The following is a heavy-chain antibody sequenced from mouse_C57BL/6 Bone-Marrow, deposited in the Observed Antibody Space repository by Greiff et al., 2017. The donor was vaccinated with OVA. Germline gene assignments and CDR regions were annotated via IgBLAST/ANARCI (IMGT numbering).Heavy chain of an antibody. CDR1: GYTFTIYW. CDR3: ASPVITTFFDV. CDR2: IDPSDSET. D-gene: IGHD1-1*01. Sequence: QVQLQQPGAELVRPGSSVKLSCKASGYTFTIYWMHWVKQRPIQGLEWIGNIDPSDSETHYNQKFKDKATLTVDKSSSTAYMQLSSLTSEDSAVYYCASPVITTFFDVWGTGTTVTVSS. V-gene: IGHV1-52*01. J-gene: IGHJ1*03.